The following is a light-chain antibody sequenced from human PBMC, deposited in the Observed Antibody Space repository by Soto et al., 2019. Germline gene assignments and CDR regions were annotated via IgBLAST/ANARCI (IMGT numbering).Light chain of an antibody. CDR1: SSDVGGYDY. J-gene: IGLJ1*01. CDR2: EVS. CDR3: ISYTGSSTSYV. Sequence: SVLTQPASVSGSPGQSITISCTGTSSDVGGYDYVSWYQQYPGKAPKLMIYEVSNRPSGVSNRFFGSKSGNTASLTISGLQAEDEADYYCISYTGSSTSYVFGSGTKVTVL. V-gene: IGLV2-14*01.